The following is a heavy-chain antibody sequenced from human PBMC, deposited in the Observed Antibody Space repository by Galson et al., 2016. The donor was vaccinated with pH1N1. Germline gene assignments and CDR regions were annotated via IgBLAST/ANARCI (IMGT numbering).Heavy chain of an antibody. CDR3: TAYNWGSPFDV. V-gene: IGHV3-74*01. Sequence: SLRLSCAASGFTFNNYWMYWVRQAPGKGLVWVSSISPDGTDTLNADSVRGRFTITRDNSKNTLFLQMNSLGAEDTAMYYCTAYNWGSPFDVWGQGAMVTV. J-gene: IGHJ3*01. D-gene: IGHD7-27*01. CDR2: ISPDGTDT. CDR1: GFTFNNYW.